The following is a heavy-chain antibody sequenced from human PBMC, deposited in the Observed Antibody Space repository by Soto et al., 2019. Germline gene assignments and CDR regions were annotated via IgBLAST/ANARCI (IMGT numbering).Heavy chain of an antibody. CDR1: GGSISSYY. V-gene: IGHV4-59*01. Sequence: QVQLQESGPGLVKPSETLSLTCTVSGGSISSYYWSWIRQPPGKGLEWIGYIYYSGSTNYNPSLKSRVTISVDTSKNQVSLKLSSVTAADTAVYYCAREGPKGSGSYYNWFDPWGQGTLVTVSS. J-gene: IGHJ5*02. CDR2: IYYSGST. CDR3: AREGPKGSGSYYNWFDP. D-gene: IGHD3-10*01.